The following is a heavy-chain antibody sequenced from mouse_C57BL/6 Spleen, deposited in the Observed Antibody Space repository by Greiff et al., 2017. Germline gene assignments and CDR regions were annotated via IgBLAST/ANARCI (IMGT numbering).Heavy chain of an antibody. CDR3: VIYYDPYYFDY. CDR1: GYAFSSSW. V-gene: IGHV1-82*01. CDR2: IYPGDGDT. Sequence: QVQLQQSGPELVKPGASVKISCKASGYAFSSSWMNWVKQRPGKGLEWIGRIYPGDGDTNYNGKFKGKTTITADKSSSTAYMQLSSLTSEDSAVYSGVIYYDPYYFDYWGQGTTLTVSS. D-gene: IGHD2-4*01. J-gene: IGHJ2*01.